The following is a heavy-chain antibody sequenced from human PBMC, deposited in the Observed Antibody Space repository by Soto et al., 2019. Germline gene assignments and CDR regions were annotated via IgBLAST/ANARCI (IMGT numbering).Heavy chain of an antibody. CDR2: IMPFFGSG. D-gene: IGHD3-22*01. J-gene: IGHJ4*02. CDR1: RGTFTNYA. V-gene: IGHV1-69*13. Sequence: SVKVSCKALRGTFTNYAFSWVRQAPGQGLEWMGGIMPFFGSGNYAQKFQGRINITADESTSSVYLELTSLRSEDTAVYYCARDRAGYYSNFVYWGQGTLVTVSS. CDR3: ARDRAGYYSNFVY.